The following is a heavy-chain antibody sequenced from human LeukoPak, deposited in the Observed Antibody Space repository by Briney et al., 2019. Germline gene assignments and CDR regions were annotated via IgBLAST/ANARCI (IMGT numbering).Heavy chain of an antibody. J-gene: IGHJ4*02. D-gene: IGHD3-10*01. CDR3: ARVYYGSGSPRHFDY. Sequence: GGSLRLSCAASGSSFSDYYVSWIRQAPGKGLECVSYISSRGTTIYYADSVKGRFTISRDNAKNSLYLQMSSLRAEDTAVYYCARVYYGSGSPRHFDYWGQGTLVTVSS. CDR1: GSSFSDYY. V-gene: IGHV3-11*01. CDR2: ISSRGTTI.